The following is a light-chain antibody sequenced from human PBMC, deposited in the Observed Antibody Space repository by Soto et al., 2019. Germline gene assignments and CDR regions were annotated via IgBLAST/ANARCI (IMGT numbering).Light chain of an antibody. V-gene: IGKV3-20*01. CDR1: QSVIRNY. CDR2: AAS. J-gene: IGKJ4*01. Sequence: DIVLTQSPGSLSSSPGDRATISCRTSQSVIRNYLACYQQKPGQAPRLLIYAASTKAAGISDRFSGSGSGTDFTLTVNRLEPADFAIYYCQQYGSSPSTFGGGTKVEIK. CDR3: QQYGSSPST.